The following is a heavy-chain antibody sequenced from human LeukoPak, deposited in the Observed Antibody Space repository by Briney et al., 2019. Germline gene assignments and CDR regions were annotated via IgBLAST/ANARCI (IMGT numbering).Heavy chain of an antibody. CDR3: ARAGKDYYDSSGYYPEYYCYYMDV. J-gene: IGHJ6*03. Sequence: ASVKVSCKASGYTFTGYYMHWVRQAPGQGLEWMGWINPNSGGTNYAQKFQGRVTMTRDTSISTAYMELSRLRSDDTAVYYCARAGKDYYDSSGYYPEYYCYYMDVWGKGTTVTISS. CDR2: INPNSGGT. CDR1: GYTFTGYY. V-gene: IGHV1-2*02. D-gene: IGHD3-22*01.